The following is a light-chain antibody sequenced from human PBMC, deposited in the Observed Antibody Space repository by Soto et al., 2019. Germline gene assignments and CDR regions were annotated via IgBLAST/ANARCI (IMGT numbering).Light chain of an antibody. V-gene: IGKV3-15*01. CDR2: GAS. J-gene: IGKJ1*01. CDR1: QSVSSS. Sequence: EIMMTQSPATLSVSPGERATLSCRAGQSVSSSLAWYQQKPGQAPRLLIYGASTRATGIPARFSGSGSGTEVTLTINSLQSEDFAVYYCQQYNNWWTFGQGTKVEIK. CDR3: QQYNNWWT.